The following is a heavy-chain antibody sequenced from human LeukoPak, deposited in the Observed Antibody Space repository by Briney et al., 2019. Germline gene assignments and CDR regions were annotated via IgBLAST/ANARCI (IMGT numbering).Heavy chain of an antibody. CDR1: GFTFSSYA. Sequence: GGSLRLSCAASGFTFSSYAMHWVRQAPGKGLEWVAVISYDGSNKYYADSVKGRFTISRDNSKNTLYLQMNSLRAEDTAVYYCARGEESFDYWGQGTLVTVSS. J-gene: IGHJ4*02. V-gene: IGHV3-30-3*01. CDR3: ARGEESFDY. D-gene: IGHD1-26*01. CDR2: ISYDGSNK.